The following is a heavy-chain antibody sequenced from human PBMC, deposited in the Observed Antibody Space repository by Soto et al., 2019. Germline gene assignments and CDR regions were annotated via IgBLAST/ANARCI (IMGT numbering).Heavy chain of an antibody. D-gene: IGHD6-13*01. J-gene: IGHJ4*02. CDR1: GGSISSYF. CDR2: IYASGST. CDR3: ARCPSGYSSSWYYFDY. Sequence: QVQLQESGPGLVKPSETLSLTCTVSGGSISSYFWSWIRQPAGKGLEWIGRIYASGSTNYNPSLKSRVTMSVDTSKNQSSLKLSSVTAADTAVYYCARCPSGYSSSWYYFDYWGQGALVTVSS. V-gene: IGHV4-4*07.